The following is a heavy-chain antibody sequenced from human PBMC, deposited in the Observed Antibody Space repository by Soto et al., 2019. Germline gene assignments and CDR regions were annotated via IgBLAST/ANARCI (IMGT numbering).Heavy chain of an antibody. CDR3: AKDHRNWNSRWFDP. CDR1: GFTFSSYA. CDR2: ISGSGGST. J-gene: IGHJ5*02. V-gene: IGHV3-23*01. D-gene: IGHD1-7*01. Sequence: EVQLLESGGGLVQPGGSLRLSCAASGFTFSSYAMSWVRQAPGKGLEWVSAISGSGGSTYYADSVKGRFTISRDKSKNTFYMQMNSLRAEDTAVYYCAKDHRNWNSRWFDPWGQGTLVTVSS.